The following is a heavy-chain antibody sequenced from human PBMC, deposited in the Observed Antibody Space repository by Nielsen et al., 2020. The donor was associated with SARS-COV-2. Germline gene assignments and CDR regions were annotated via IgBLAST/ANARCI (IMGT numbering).Heavy chain of an antibody. D-gene: IGHD3-9*01. CDR3: AKAFRSSDWLRAANDY. V-gene: IGHV3-23*01. CDR1: GFTFSTYA. Sequence: GESLKISCAASGFTFSTYAMSWVRQAPGKGLEWVSGIIGGGGRTHYADSVAGRFTISRDDSKNTLYLQMNSLRGEDTAVYYCAKAFRSSDWLRAANDYWGQGTLVTVSS. J-gene: IGHJ4*02. CDR2: IIGGGGRT.